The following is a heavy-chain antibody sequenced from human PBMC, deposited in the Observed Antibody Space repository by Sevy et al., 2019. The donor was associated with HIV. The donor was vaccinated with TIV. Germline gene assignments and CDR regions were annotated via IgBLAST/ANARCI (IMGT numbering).Heavy chain of an antibody. CDR2: ISSTSGSDI. J-gene: IGHJ3*02. Sequence: GGSLRLSCAASGFIFSDYYMNWIRQAPGKGLEWVSYISSTSGSDIYYADSVKGRFTISRDNAKNSLYLQMNSLRAEGTAVYYCAREAIVSPDAFDIWGQGTMVTVSS. CDR3: AREAIVSPDAFDI. V-gene: IGHV3-11*01. CDR1: GFIFSDYY. D-gene: IGHD2-15*01.